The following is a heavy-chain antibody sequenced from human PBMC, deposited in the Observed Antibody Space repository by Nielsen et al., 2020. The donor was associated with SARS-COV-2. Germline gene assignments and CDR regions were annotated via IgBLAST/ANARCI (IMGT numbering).Heavy chain of an antibody. V-gene: IGHV3-30*18. Sequence: GESLKISCAASGFTFSIYAMHWVRQAPGKGLEWVPAISYDGSNKYYADSVKGRFTISRDNSKNTLYLEMNSLRVEDTAVYFCAKPRSGGYEDYLGDWGQGTLVTVTS. J-gene: IGHJ4*02. CDR3: AKPRSGGYEDYLGD. CDR2: ISYDGSNK. D-gene: IGHD5-12*01. CDR1: GFTFSIYA.